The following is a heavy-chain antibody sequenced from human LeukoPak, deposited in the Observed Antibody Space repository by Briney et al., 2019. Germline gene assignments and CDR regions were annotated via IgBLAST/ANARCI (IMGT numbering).Heavy chain of an antibody. CDR1: GFTFSSYE. CDR3: ARNYDSSGYADFDY. V-gene: IGHV3-48*03. CDR2: ISSSGSTI. D-gene: IGHD3-22*01. J-gene: IGHJ4*02. Sequence: PGGSLRLSCAASGFTFSSYEMNWVRQAPGKGLEWVSYISSSGSTIYYADSVKGRFTISRDNAKNSLYLQMSSLRAEDTAVYYCARNYDSSGYADFDYWGQGTLVTVSS.